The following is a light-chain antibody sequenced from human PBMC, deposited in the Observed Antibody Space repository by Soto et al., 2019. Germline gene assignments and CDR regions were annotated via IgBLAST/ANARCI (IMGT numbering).Light chain of an antibody. Sequence: QSALTQPASVSGSPGQSITISFTGTSSDVGGYKYVSWYQQHPGKAPKLMIYDIRNRPSGVSNRFSGSKSGNTASLTISVLQAEDEADYYCSSYTSSSTRVFGTGTKLTVL. CDR2: DIR. J-gene: IGLJ1*01. CDR1: SSDVGGYKY. CDR3: SSYTSSSTRV. V-gene: IGLV2-14*03.